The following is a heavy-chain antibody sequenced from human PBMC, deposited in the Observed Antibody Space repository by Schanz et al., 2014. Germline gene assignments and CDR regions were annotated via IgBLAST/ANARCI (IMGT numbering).Heavy chain of an antibody. CDR2: ISAYTNNT. V-gene: IGHV1-18*01. CDR3: AGTYCSSTSCYTGYYYMDV. D-gene: IGHD2-2*02. J-gene: IGHJ6*03. CDR1: RYTFNTYG. Sequence: QGQLVQSGPEVKEPGASVKVSCEASRYTFNTYGLNWVRQAPGQGLEWMGWISAYTNNTNYAQKVQGRVTMTTDTSTGTVYMELSGLRSEETAVYYCAGTYCSSTSCYTGYYYMDVWGKGTTVTVSS.